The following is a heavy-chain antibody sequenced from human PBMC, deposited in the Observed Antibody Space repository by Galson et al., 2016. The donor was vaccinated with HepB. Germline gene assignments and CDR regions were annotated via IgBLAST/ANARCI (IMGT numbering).Heavy chain of an antibody. Sequence: TLSLTCRVSGGSVYSHDYYWTWIRQPPGKGLEWIGYIYYSGTTYYNPSLKSRIAMSIDTSKDHFSLTMTSVTAADTAVYYCARLFVGWGHYRFDSWGQGSLLIVSS. CDR1: GGSVYSHDYY. CDR3: ARLFVGWGHYRFDS. CDR2: IYYSGTT. J-gene: IGHJ4*02. D-gene: IGHD3-16*02. V-gene: IGHV4-30-4*01.